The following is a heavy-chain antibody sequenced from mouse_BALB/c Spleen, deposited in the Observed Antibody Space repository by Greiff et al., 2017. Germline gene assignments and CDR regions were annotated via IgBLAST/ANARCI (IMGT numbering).Heavy chain of an antibody. CDR3: ARGGYGSPYWYFDV. Sequence: VQRVESGPGLVAPSQSLSITCTVSGFSLTGYGVNWVRQPPGKGLEWLGMIWGDGSTDYNSALKSRLSISKDNSKSQVFLKMNSLQTDDTARYYCARGGYGSPYWYFDVWGAGTTVTVSS. J-gene: IGHJ1*01. V-gene: IGHV2-6-7*01. CDR2: IWGDGST. D-gene: IGHD1-1*01. CDR1: GFSLTGYG.